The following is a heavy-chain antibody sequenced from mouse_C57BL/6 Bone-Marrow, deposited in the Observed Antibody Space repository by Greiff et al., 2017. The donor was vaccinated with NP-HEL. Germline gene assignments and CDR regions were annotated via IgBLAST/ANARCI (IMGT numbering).Heavy chain of an antibody. CDR3: ARWGSSDY. CDR2: IDPSDSYT. D-gene: IGHD1-1*01. CDR1: GSTFTSYW. Sequence: QVQLQQPGAELVKPGASVKLSCKASGSTFTSYWMQWVKQRPGQGLEWIGEIDPSDSYTNYNQKFKGKATLTVDTASSTAYMQLSSLTSEDSAVYYCARWGSSDYWGQGTTLTVSS. V-gene: IGHV1-50*01. J-gene: IGHJ2*01.